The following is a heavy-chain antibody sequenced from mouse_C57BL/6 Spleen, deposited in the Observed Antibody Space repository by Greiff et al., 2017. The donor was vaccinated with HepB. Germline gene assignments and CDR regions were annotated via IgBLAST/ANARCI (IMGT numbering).Heavy chain of an antibody. Sequence: LQESGPELVKPGASVKISCKASGYAFSSSWMNWVKQRPGKGLEWIGRIYPGDGDTNYNGKFKGKATLTAYKSSSTAYMQLSSLTSEDSAVYFCARSYGSSYTFAYWGQGTLVTVSA. CDR2: IYPGDGDT. CDR3: ARSYGSSYTFAY. V-gene: IGHV1-82*01. J-gene: IGHJ3*01. CDR1: GYAFSSSW. D-gene: IGHD1-1*01.